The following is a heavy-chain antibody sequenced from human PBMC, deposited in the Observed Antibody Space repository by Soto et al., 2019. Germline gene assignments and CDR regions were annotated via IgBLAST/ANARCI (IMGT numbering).Heavy chain of an antibody. CDR2: ISTYNGNT. Sequence: QVQLVQSGAEVKKPGASVKVSCKASGYSFITYGISWVRQAPGQGLEWMGGISTYNGNTKYAQKLQGRVTMTTETSTTTGYMELRSLRSDDTAVYYCARDRPTSSIRARDYYYAMDVWGQGTTVTVSS. CDR1: GYSFITYG. CDR3: ARDRPTSSIRARDYYYAMDV. J-gene: IGHJ6*02. D-gene: IGHD6-6*01. V-gene: IGHV1-18*01.